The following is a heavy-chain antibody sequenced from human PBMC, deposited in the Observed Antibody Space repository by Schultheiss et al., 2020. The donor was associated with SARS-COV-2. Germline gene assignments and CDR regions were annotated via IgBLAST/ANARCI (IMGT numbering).Heavy chain of an antibody. V-gene: IGHV4-30-2*01. CDR3: ARSHTYYYGSGSTYYYMDV. Sequence: SETLSLTCTVSGGSISSGGYSWSWIRQPPGKGLEWIGEINHSGSTNYNPSLKSRVTISVDTSKNQFSLKLSSVTAADTAVYYCARSHTYYYGSGSTYYYMDVWGKGTTVTVSS. J-gene: IGHJ6*03. CDR1: GGSISSGGYS. D-gene: IGHD3-10*01. CDR2: INHSGST.